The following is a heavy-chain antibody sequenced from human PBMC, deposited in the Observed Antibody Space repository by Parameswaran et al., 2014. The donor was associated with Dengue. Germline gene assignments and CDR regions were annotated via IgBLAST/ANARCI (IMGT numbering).Heavy chain of an antibody. CDR1: GFTFGDYA. CDR2: ISSSSSYI. D-gene: IGHD2-2*01. J-gene: IGHJ5*02. V-gene: IGHV3-21*01. Sequence: GSLRLSCTASGFTFGDYAMSWVRQAPGKGLEWVSSISSSSSYIYYADSVKGRFTISRDNAKNSLYLQMNSLRAEDTAVYYCAAKRSAANRRYNWFDPWGQGTLVTVSS. CDR3: AAKRSAANRRYNWFDP.